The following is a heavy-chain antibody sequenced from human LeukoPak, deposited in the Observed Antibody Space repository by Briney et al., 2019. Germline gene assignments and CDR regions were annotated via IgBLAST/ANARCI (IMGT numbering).Heavy chain of an antibody. J-gene: IGHJ4*02. CDR1: GGTFSSYA. CDR2: IMPIFGTA. D-gene: IGHD3-22*01. V-gene: IGHV1-69*01. CDR3: ARGSLAIDDSSGYSINGFDY. Sequence: GASVKVSCKASGGTFSSYAISWVRQAPGQRLEWMGGIMPIFGTADYAQKFQARVTITAVDSTSTAYMELGSVSSEGTAVDYCARGSLAIDDSSGYSINGFDYWGQGTLVTVSS.